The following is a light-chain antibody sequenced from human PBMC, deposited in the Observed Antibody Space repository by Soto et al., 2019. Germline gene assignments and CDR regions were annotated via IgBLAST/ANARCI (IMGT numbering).Light chain of an antibody. CDR1: ESISSH. CDR2: EAS. CDR3: QQYKNLWT. V-gene: IGKV3-15*01. Sequence: EIVMTQSPATLSVSPGEEVTLSCRASESISSHLAWYQQRPGRSPRLLIHEASTRATGISARFSGSGSRTEFTLTISSLQPEDCAVYYCQQYKNLWTFGQGTRVELK. J-gene: IGKJ1*01.